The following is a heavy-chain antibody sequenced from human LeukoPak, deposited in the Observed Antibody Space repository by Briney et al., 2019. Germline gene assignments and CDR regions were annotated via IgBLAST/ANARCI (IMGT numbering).Heavy chain of an antibody. CDR3: ARASYYYENWFDP. CDR2: INTDGSST. V-gene: IGHV3-74*01. J-gene: IGHJ5*02. Sequence: PGGSLRLSYAASGFTFSGYWMHWVRQAPGKGLVWVSRINTDGSSTTYADSVKGRLTISRDNAKNTLYLQMNSLRAEGTAVYYCARASYYYENWFDPWGQGTLVTVSS. D-gene: IGHD3-22*01. CDR1: GFTFSGYW.